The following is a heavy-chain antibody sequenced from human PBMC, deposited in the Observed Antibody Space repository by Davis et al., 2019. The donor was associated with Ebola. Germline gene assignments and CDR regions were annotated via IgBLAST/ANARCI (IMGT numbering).Heavy chain of an antibody. Sequence: PSETLSLTCAVYGGSFSGYYWSWIRQPPGKGLEWIGEINHSGSTNYNPSLKSRVTISVDTSKNQFSLKLSSVTAADTAVYYCARGLWRAFDIWGQGTMVTVSS. CDR1: GGSFSGYY. CDR2: INHSGST. CDR3: ARGLWRAFDI. V-gene: IGHV4-34*01. J-gene: IGHJ3*02.